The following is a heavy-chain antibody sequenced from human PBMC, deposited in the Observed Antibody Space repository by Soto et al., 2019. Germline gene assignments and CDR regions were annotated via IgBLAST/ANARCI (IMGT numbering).Heavy chain of an antibody. V-gene: IGHV4-30-2*01. D-gene: IGHD2-21*02. J-gene: IGHJ4*02. CDR2: LYHGGAT. Sequence: SLTCDVSGGSINSGGYSWSWIRQPPGKGLEWIGYLYHGGATYSNPSLKSRVSISVDWSKNQFSLKLSSVTAADTAVYYRARAFTAMGLFDYWGPGILLTVSS. CDR1: GGSINSGGYS. CDR3: ARAFTAMGLFDY.